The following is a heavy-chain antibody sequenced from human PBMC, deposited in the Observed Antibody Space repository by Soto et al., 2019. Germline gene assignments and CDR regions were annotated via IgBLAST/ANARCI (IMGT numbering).Heavy chain of an antibody. Sequence: SETLSLTCTVSGGSVSSGSYYWSWIRQPPGKGLEWIGFIYYSGSTSYYPSFKSRVTISLDTSRNQFSLKLSSVTAADTAAYYCARAASYASSYYFDFWGQGTLVTVSS. D-gene: IGHD6-6*01. V-gene: IGHV4-61*01. CDR1: GGSVSSGSYY. CDR3: ARAASYASSYYFDF. CDR2: IYYSGST. J-gene: IGHJ4*02.